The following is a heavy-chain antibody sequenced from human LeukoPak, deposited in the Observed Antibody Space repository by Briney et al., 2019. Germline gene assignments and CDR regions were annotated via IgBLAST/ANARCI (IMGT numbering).Heavy chain of an antibody. CDR3: AKDWRLDYYDSSGYPDY. Sequence: GGSLRLSCAASGFTVSSNYMSWVRQAPGKGLEWVSVIYSGGSTYYADSVKGRFTISRDNSKNTLYLQMNSLRAEDTAVYYCAKDWRLDYYDSSGYPDYWGQGTLVTVSS. CDR2: IYSGGST. D-gene: IGHD3-22*01. CDR1: GFTVSSNY. V-gene: IGHV3-66*01. J-gene: IGHJ4*02.